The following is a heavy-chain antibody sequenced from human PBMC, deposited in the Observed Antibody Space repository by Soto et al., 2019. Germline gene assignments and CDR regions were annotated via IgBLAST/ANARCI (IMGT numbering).Heavy chain of an antibody. V-gene: IGHV1-2*02. CDR1: GYTFSGHY. Sequence: SVKVSCKTSGYTFSGHYIHWVRQAPQQVPEWMGEIGPESGATRYAEKFRGRVTMTMETSITTVYIELRNLSPDDTAVYYCGIGRSGQIALLYWGQGTTVTVSS. J-gene: IGHJ4*02. D-gene: IGHD1-26*01. CDR3: GIGRSGQIALLY. CDR2: IGPESGAT.